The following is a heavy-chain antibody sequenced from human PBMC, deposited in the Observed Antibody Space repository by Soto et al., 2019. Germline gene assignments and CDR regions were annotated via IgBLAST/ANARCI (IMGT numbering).Heavy chain of an antibody. D-gene: IGHD6-13*01. V-gene: IGHV3-30*18. Sequence: GGSLIISWAASGGHCSTYSVHWVRPDPGKGLEWVAVMSYGGSHKYHADSVKGRFTISRDNSKNTFYLQMNSLRAEDTAMYYCAKASGSSWYYFDYCGQGTLVTVSS. CDR3: AKASGSSWYYFDY. J-gene: IGHJ4*02. CDR2: MSYGGSHK. CDR1: GGHCSTYS.